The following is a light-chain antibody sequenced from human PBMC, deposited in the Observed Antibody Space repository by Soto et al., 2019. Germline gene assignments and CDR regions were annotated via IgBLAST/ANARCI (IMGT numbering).Light chain of an antibody. Sequence: EIVLTQSPGTLSLSPGERTTLSCRASQSISRYLAWYQQKPSQGPRLLIYGASSRATGTPDRFSGSGSGTDFTLTINRLEPEDFALYYCQQYGSSPPTFGQGTKVDIK. CDR1: QSISRY. CDR2: GAS. CDR3: QQYGSSPPT. J-gene: IGKJ1*01. V-gene: IGKV3-20*01.